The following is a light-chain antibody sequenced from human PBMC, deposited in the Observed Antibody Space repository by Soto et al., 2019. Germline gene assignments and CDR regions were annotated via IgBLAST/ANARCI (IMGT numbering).Light chain of an antibody. CDR2: RNN. CDR1: SSNIGSNY. CDR3: AAWDDSLSGPV. V-gene: IGLV1-47*01. J-gene: IGLJ2*01. Sequence: QAVLTQPPSASGTPGQRVTISRSGSSSNIGSNYVFWYQQLPGTAPKPLIYRNNQRPSGVPDRFSGSKSGTSASLAISGLRSEDEADYYCAAWDDSLSGPVFGGGTKLTVL.